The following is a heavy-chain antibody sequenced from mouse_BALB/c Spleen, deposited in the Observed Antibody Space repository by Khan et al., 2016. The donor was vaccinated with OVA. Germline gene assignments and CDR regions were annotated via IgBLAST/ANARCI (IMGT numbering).Heavy chain of an antibody. CDR1: GYTFTDYY. CDR2: IYPGSANT. Sequence: QVQLQQSGPELVKPGASVKISCKAPGYTFTDYYINWVKQKPGQGLEWIGWIYPGSANTKYNEKFKGKATLPVDTSSSTAYMQLSSLTSEDTAVYCWEGSTVVTTRDALDYWGQGTSVTVSS. J-gene: IGHJ4*01. CDR3: EGSTVVTTRDALDY. V-gene: IGHV1-84*02. D-gene: IGHD1-1*01.